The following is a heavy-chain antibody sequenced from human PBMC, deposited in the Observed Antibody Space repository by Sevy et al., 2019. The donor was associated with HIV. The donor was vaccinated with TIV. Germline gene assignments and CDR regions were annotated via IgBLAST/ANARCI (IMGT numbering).Heavy chain of an antibody. CDR2: IYYSGST. CDR1: GGSISSYY. J-gene: IGHJ6*02. Sequence: SETLSLTCTVSGGSISSYYWSWIRQPPGKGLEWIGYIYYSGSTNYNPSLKSRVTISVDTSKNQFSLKLSAVTAADTAVYYCARIYSSSWYRDGMDVWGQGTTVTVSS. V-gene: IGHV4-59*01. D-gene: IGHD6-13*01. CDR3: ARIYSSSWYRDGMDV.